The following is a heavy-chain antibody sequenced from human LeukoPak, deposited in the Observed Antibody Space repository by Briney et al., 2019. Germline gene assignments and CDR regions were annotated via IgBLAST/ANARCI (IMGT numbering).Heavy chain of an antibody. V-gene: IGHV1-2*02. Sequence: ASVKVSCKASGYTFTGYYMHWVRQAPGQELEWMGWINPNSGGTNYAQKFQGRVTMTRDTSISTAYMELSRLRSDDTAVYYCARDSSSWFAIQHWGQGTLVTVSS. CDR3: ARDSSSWFAIQH. CDR2: INPNSGGT. J-gene: IGHJ1*01. D-gene: IGHD6-13*01. CDR1: GYTFTGYY.